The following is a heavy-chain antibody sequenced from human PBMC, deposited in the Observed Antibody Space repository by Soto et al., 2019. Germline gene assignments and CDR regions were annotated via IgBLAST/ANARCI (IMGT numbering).Heavy chain of an antibody. CDR1: GYTFTSYG. J-gene: IGHJ5*02. Sequence: ASVKVSCKASGYTFTSYGISWVRQAPGQGLEWMGWISAYNGNTNYAQKLQGRVTMTTDTSTSTAYMELRSLRSDDTAVYYCARDQGGGSYYAWFDPWGKGTLVTVSS. D-gene: IGHD1-26*01. CDR3: ARDQGGGSYYAWFDP. V-gene: IGHV1-18*01. CDR2: ISAYNGNT.